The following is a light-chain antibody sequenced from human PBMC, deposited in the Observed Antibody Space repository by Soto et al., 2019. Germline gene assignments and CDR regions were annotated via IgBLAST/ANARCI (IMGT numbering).Light chain of an antibody. CDR3: AAWDDSLNALV. CDR2: SNT. V-gene: IGLV1-44*01. J-gene: IGLJ1*01. CDR1: SSNIGSNT. Sequence: QSVLTQPPSASGTPGQRVTVSCSGSSSNIGSNTVSWYRQLPGTAPKLLIYSNTQRPSGVPDRFSGSKSDTSASLAISGLQSEDEADYYCAAWDDSLNALVFGTGTKVTVL.